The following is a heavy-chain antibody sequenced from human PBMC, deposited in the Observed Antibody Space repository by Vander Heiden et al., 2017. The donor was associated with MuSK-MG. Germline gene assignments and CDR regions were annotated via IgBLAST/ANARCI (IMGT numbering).Heavy chain of an antibody. CDR2: ISAYNGNT. V-gene: IGHV1-18*01. J-gene: IGHJ3*02. CDR3: ARDGTYYDDSSGSDDAFDI. CDR1: GYTFTSYG. D-gene: IGHD3-22*01. Sequence: QVQLVQSGAEVKKPGASVKVSCKASGYTFTSYGISWVRQAPGQGLEWMGWISAYNGNTNYAQKLQGRGTMTTGTSTSTAYMERRSRRSEETAVYLCARDGTYYDDSSGSDDAFDIWCQGTMVTVYS.